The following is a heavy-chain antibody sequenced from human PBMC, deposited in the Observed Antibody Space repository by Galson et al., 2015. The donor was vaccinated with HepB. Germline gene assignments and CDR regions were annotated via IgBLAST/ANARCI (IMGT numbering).Heavy chain of an antibody. Sequence: SVKVSCKASGGTFSSYAISWVRQAPGQGLEWMGWISAYNGNTNYAQKLQGRVTMTADTSTSTAYMELRSLRSDDTAVYYCARARDDSSGYYIADYWGQGTLVTVSS. CDR3: ARARDDSSGYYIADY. J-gene: IGHJ4*02. CDR2: ISAYNGNT. D-gene: IGHD3-22*01. CDR1: GGTFSSYA. V-gene: IGHV1-18*01.